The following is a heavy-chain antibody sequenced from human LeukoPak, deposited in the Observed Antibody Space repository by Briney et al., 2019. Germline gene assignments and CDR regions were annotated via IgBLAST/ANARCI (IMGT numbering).Heavy chain of an antibody. V-gene: IGHV3-48*03. CDR1: GFTFSSYE. CDR2: ISSSGSTI. J-gene: IGHJ4*02. CDR3: ALRGYSYGYVDY. D-gene: IGHD5-18*01. Sequence: GGSLRLSCAASGFTFSSYEMNWVRQALGKGLEWVSYISSSGSTIYYADSVKGRFTISRDNAKNSLYLQMNSLRAEDTAVYYCALRGYSYGYVDYWGQGTLVTVSS.